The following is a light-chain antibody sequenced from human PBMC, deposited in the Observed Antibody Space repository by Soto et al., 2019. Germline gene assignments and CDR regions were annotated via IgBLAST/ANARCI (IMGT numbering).Light chain of an antibody. J-gene: IGKJ4*01. Sequence: EILMTQSPVTLSLSPGERATLSCRASQDIGNSLAWYQQKPGQPPRLLIFGASTRATNIAARFGGSGSGTEFTLTISSLQSEDFATYSCHQYKDWPLTFGGGTMVDIK. V-gene: IGKV3-15*01. CDR3: HQYKDWPLT. CDR1: QDIGNS. CDR2: GAS.